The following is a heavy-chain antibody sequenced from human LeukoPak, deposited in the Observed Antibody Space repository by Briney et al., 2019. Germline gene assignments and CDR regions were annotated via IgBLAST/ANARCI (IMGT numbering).Heavy chain of an antibody. V-gene: IGHV3-23*01. CDR3: AKGSGINHYNWFDP. J-gene: IGHJ5*02. CDR2: ISDSGGST. CDR1: GFTFSRYA. Sequence: GGSLRLSCAASGFTFSRYAMNWVRQAPGEGLEWVSGISDSGGSTYYADSVKGRFTISRDNSKNTLYLQMNSLRADDTALYYCAKGSGINHYNWFDPWGQGTLVTVSS. D-gene: IGHD6-13*01.